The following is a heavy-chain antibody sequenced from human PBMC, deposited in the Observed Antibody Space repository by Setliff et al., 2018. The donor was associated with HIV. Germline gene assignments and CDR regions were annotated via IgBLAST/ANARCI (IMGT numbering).Heavy chain of an antibody. Sequence: GGSLRLSCAASGFTFSSYAMNWVSQAPGKGLEWVSSISGTGYTTFYAESVKGRFTISRDNSKNTLFLRMNSLRAEETALYYCAKSLVGYGFWGGYPPLDYYYYMDVWGKGTTVTVSS. CDR3: AKSLVGYGFWGGYPPLDYYYYMDV. CDR2: ISGTGYTT. V-gene: IGHV3-23*01. D-gene: IGHD3-3*01. CDR1: GFTFSSYA. J-gene: IGHJ6*03.